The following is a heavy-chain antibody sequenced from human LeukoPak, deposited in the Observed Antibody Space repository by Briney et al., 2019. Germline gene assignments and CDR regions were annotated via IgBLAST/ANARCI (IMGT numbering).Heavy chain of an antibody. D-gene: IGHD3-22*01. Sequence: PGGSLRLSCAASGFSFSSHAMSWVRQAPGKGLEWVSAIGGSGSITYSADSVKGRFTVSRDNSKNTLYLQMNSLRVEDTAVYYCAKYDSSGYFFSDFDYWGQGTLVTVSS. CDR2: IGGSGSIT. J-gene: IGHJ4*02. CDR1: GFSFSSHA. V-gene: IGHV3-23*01. CDR3: AKYDSSGYFFSDFDY.